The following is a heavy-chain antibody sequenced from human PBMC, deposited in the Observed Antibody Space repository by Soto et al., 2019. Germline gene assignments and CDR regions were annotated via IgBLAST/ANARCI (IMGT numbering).Heavy chain of an antibody. V-gene: IGHV3-66*01. CDR3: ARDQATAGGGMDV. CDR1: GFTVSSIY. D-gene: IGHD6-13*01. J-gene: IGHJ6*02. CDR2: IYTGGST. Sequence: EVQLVESGGGLVQPGGSLRLSCAASGFTVSSIYMNWVRQAPRKGLEWVSVIYTGGSTYYGDSVKGRFTISRDNSKNTLFLQTNNLRPEDTAVYYCARDQATAGGGMDVWGQGTTVTVSS.